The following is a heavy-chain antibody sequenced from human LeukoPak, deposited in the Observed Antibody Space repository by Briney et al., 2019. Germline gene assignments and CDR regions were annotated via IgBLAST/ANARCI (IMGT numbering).Heavy chain of an antibody. J-gene: IGHJ4*02. Sequence: PGGSLRLSCAASGFAFSVYEMYWVRQAPGKGRGWDSYISSSGGTRYYADSVKGRFTISRDNAKKSLYLQMNSLRAEDTAVYYCATLTVASTFDYWGQGTLVTVSS. V-gene: IGHV3-48*03. CDR2: ISSSGGTR. CDR3: ATLTVASTFDY. CDR1: GFAFSVYE. D-gene: IGHD6-19*01.